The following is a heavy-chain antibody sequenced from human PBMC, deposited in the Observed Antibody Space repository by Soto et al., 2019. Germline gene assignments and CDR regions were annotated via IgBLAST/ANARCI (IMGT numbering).Heavy chain of an antibody. J-gene: IGHJ6*03. CDR2: ISSNGGST. V-gene: IGHV3-64*01. D-gene: IGHD6-19*01. CDR3: ARAGATSGWNYYYYMDV. CDR1: GFTFSSYA. Sequence: EVQLVESGGGLVQPGGSLRLSCAASGFTFSSYAMYWVRQAPGKGLEYVSAISSNGGSTYYANSVKGRFTISRDNSKNTLYLQMGSLRAEDMAVYYCARAGATSGWNYYYYMDVWGKGTTVTVSS.